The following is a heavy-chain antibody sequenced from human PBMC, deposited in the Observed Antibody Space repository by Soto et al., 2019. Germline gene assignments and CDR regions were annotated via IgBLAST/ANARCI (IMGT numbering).Heavy chain of an antibody. V-gene: IGHV1-69*13. CDR3: ARGAPASGTYGMDV. J-gene: IGHJ6*02. D-gene: IGHD6-13*01. CDR1: GGTFSSYA. CDR2: IIPIFGTA. Sequence: ASVKVSCKASGGTFSSYAISWVRQAPGQGLEWMGGIIPIFGTANYAQKFQGRVTITADESTSTDYMELSSLRSEDTAVYYCARGAPASGTYGMDVWGQGTTVTVSS.